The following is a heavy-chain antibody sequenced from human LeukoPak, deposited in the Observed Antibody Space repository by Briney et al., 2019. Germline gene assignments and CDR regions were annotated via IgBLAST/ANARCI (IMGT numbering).Heavy chain of an antibody. CDR1: GGSITSGRYY. V-gene: IGHV4-61*02. CDR2: LYTNDNT. Sequence: MTSETLSLTCSVSGGSITSGRYYWTWIRQPAGKGLEWIGRLYTNDNTNYDPSLESRESISVDTSRSQFYLQLTSVTAADTAVYFCARGVVTDDYYMDVWGKGITVIVSS. D-gene: IGHD2-21*02. CDR3: ARGVVTDDYYMDV. J-gene: IGHJ6*03.